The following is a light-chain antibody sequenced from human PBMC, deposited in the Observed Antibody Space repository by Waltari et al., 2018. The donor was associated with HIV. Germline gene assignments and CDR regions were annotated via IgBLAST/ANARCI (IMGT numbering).Light chain of an antibody. Sequence: EILITQSPDTLSVSPGETATLSCRASQGVNINLAWNQQKPGQAPRLLIYTASTRATGIPARFSGSGSGTEFTLTITSLQSEDFTIYYCQQYNNWPYTFGQGTKLEI. CDR3: QQYNNWPYT. CDR1: QGVNIN. V-gene: IGKV3-15*01. J-gene: IGKJ2*01. CDR2: TAS.